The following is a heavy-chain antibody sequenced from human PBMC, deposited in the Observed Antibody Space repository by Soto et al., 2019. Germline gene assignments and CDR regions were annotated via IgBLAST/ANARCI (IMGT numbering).Heavy chain of an antibody. Sequence: QVQLVESGGGVVQPGRSLRLSCAASGFTFSSFAMHWVRQAPGKGLEWLAVISSDVVNYYYAESVKGRFTISRDNSKNTLYLRMNSLRHEETAVYYWARGRAWTPEGLGSWGQGTLVTVSS. D-gene: IGHD2-15*01. V-gene: IGHV3-30-3*01. CDR2: ISSDVVNY. CDR3: ARGRAWTPEGLGS. J-gene: IGHJ4*02. CDR1: GFTFSSFA.